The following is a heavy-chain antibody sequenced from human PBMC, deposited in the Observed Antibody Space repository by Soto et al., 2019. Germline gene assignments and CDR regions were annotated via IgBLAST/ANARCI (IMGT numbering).Heavy chain of an antibody. D-gene: IGHD3-10*01. CDR1: GYTFTSYG. J-gene: IGHJ6*02. V-gene: IGHV1-18*01. CDR3: ASGYYGSGSYYKAPAPRGYCYGMDV. Sequence: ASVKVSCKASGYTFTSYGISWVRQAPGQGLEWMGWISAYNGNTNYAQKLQGRVTMTTDTSTSTAYMELRSLRSDDTAVYYCASGYYGSGSYYKAPAPRGYCYGMDVWGQGTTVTVSS. CDR2: ISAYNGNT.